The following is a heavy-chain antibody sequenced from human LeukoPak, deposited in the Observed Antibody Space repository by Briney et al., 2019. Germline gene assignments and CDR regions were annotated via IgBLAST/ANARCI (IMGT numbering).Heavy chain of an antibody. J-gene: IGHJ4*02. CDR3: AREYDILTYLDY. Sequence: ASVKVSCKASGGTFSSYAISWVRQAPGQGLEWMGWISAYNGNTNYAQKLQGRVTMTTDTSTSTAYMELRSLRSDDTAVYYCAREYDILTYLDYWGQGTLVTVSS. V-gene: IGHV1-18*01. CDR2: ISAYNGNT. D-gene: IGHD3-9*01. CDR1: GGTFSSYA.